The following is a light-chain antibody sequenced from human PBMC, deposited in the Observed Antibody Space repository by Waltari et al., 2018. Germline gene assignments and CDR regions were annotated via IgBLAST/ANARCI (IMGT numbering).Light chain of an antibody. V-gene: IGLV2-23*01. CDR1: SSDVGSYNL. CDR2: EGS. CDR3: GSYEGSSPSVV. Sequence: QSALTQPASASGAPGQSITISCTGTSSDVGSYNLVSWYQHHPGKAPKVMIYEGSERPSGVSDRFSGSKSGNSASLTISGLQAEDEADYYCGSYEGSSPSVVFGGGTKLTVL. J-gene: IGLJ2*01.